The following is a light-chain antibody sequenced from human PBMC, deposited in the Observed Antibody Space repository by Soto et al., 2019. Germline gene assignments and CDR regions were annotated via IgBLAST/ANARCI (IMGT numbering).Light chain of an antibody. V-gene: IGKV3-20*01. CDR2: GAS. CDR1: QSVSGSY. CDR3: QQYGNSPLT. J-gene: IGKJ4*01. Sequence: EIVLTQSPGTLSLSPGERATLSCRASQSVSGSYLAWYQHKPGQAPRLLLYGASSRATGIPDRFSGSGSGTDFTLTISRLEPEDFAVYYCQQYGNSPLTFGGGTKVEIK.